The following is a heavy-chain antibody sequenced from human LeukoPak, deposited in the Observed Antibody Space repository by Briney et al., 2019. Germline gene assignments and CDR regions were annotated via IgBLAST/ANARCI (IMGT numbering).Heavy chain of an antibody. Sequence: SETLSLTCTVSGGSISSSSYYWGWLRQPQGKGLEWIGSIYYSGSTYDNPSRKSRVTISVNTSKNQFSLKLSSVTAADTAMYYCARSRLYTSSGWYWFDPWGQGTLVTVSS. J-gene: IGHJ5*02. D-gene: IGHD6-19*01. CDR1: GGSISSSSYY. CDR3: ARSRLYTSSGWYWFDP. CDR2: IYYSGST. V-gene: IGHV4-39*01.